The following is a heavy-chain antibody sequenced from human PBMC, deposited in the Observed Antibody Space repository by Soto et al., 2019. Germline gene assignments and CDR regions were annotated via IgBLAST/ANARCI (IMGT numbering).Heavy chain of an antibody. CDR3: ARDLVAGSGGVYSRSSGGYFFDF. CDR1: GFTFSDYY. D-gene: IGHD6-6*01. J-gene: IGHJ4*02. V-gene: IGHV3-11*01. Sequence: QVQLVESGGGLVKPGGSLRLSCAASGFTFSDYYMSWIRQAPGKGLEWVSYISNSGRTLYYADSMKGRFTISRDNAKNSLYLQMNSLRSEDTAVYYCARDLVAGSGGVYSRSSGGYFFDFWGQGTLVTVSS. CDR2: ISNSGRTL.